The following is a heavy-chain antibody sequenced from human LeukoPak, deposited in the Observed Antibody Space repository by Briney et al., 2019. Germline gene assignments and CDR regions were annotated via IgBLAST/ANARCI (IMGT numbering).Heavy chain of an antibody. V-gene: IGHV3-23*01. CDR1: GFTFSSYA. CDR3: AKGGVVTITFEY. Sequence: PGGSLRLSCTASGFTFSSYAMSWVRQAPGKGLERVSVISGSGGSTFYGDSVKGRFTISRDNSKNTLYLQMNSLRAEDTAVYYCAKGGVVTITFEYWGQGTLVIVSS. D-gene: IGHD3-16*01. CDR2: ISGSGGST. J-gene: IGHJ4*02.